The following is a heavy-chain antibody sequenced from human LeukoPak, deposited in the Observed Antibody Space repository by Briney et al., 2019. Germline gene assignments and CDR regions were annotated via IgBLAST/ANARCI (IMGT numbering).Heavy chain of an antibody. CDR3: ARDGTRSYFWSGRRGSWFDP. Sequence: GASVKVSCKASGYTFTSYSMNWVRQAPGQGLEWMGIINPSGGSTSYAQKFQGRVTMTRDMSTSTVYMELSSLRSEDTAVYYCARDGTRSYFWSGRRGSWFDPWGQGTLVTVSS. D-gene: IGHD3-3*01. CDR2: INPSGGST. V-gene: IGHV1-46*01. CDR1: GYTFTSYS. J-gene: IGHJ5*02.